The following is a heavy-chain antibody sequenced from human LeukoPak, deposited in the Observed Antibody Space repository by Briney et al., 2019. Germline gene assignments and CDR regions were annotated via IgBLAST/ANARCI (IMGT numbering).Heavy chain of an antibody. Sequence: GGSLRLSCAASGFTFSSYWMSWVRQAPGKGLEWVANIKQDGSEKYYVDSVKGRFTISRDNSKNTLYLQMNNLRAEDTAAYYCAKDLAWGLDYWGQGTPVTVSS. J-gene: IGHJ4*02. CDR2: IKQDGSEK. D-gene: IGHD7-27*01. V-gene: IGHV3-7*03. CDR1: GFTFSSYW. CDR3: AKDLAWGLDY.